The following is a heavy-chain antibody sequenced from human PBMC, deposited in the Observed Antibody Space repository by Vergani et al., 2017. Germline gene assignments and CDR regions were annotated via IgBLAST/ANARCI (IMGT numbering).Heavy chain of an antibody. D-gene: IGHD3-16*01. CDR1: GFTFSGYY. CDR3: ARETRGGEWSGGY. J-gene: IGHJ4*02. Sequence: QVQLVQSGAEVQKPGASVKVSCKTSGFTFSGYYIHWVRQAPGQGLEWMGWVNPNSGGTNYAQKFQGRVTMTRDTSINTAYMELNRLKSDDPAMDYCARETRGGEWSGGYWGQGTLVTVSS. V-gene: IGHV1-2*02. CDR2: VNPNSGGT.